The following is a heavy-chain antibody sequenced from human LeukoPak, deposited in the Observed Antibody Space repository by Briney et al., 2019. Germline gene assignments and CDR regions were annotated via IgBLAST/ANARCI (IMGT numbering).Heavy chain of an antibody. D-gene: IGHD6-19*01. Sequence: SETLSLTCTVSGGSISSYYWSWIRQPAGKGLEWIGRIYTSGSTNYNPSLKSRVTMSVDTSKNQFSLKLSSVTAADTAVYHCARDPGYSSGWYLGTDYYYYMDVWGKGTTVTISS. V-gene: IGHV4-4*07. CDR1: GGSISSYY. CDR3: ARDPGYSSGWYLGTDYYYYMDV. CDR2: IYTSGST. J-gene: IGHJ6*03.